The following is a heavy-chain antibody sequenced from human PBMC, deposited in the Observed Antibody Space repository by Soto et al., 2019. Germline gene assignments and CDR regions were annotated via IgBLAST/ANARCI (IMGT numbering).Heavy chain of an antibody. V-gene: IGHV1-46*01. Sequence: ASVKVSCKASGYTFTGYYMHWVRQAPGQGLEWMGIINPSGGSTSYAQKFQGRVTMTRDTSTSTVYMELSSLRSEDTAVYYCARGGDYGDYYQSAPDPWGQGTLVTVSS. CDR3: ARGGDYGDYYQSAPDP. CDR2: INPSGGST. CDR1: GYTFTGYY. J-gene: IGHJ5*02. D-gene: IGHD4-17*01.